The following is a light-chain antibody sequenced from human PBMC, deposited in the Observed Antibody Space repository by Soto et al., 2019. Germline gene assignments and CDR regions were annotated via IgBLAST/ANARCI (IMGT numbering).Light chain of an antibody. J-gene: IGKJ1*01. CDR2: GAS. CDR1: QSVSNSY. Sequence: ELVLTQSPGTLSLSPGERATLSCRASQSVSNSYLAWYQQKPGQAPRLLIYGASSRATGIPDRFSGSGSGTDFTLTISRLEPEDFAVYYCQDYGSSRTFGQGTKVDIK. CDR3: QDYGSSRT. V-gene: IGKV3-20*01.